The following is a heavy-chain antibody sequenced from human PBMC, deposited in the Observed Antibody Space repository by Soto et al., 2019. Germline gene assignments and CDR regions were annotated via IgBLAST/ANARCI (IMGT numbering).Heavy chain of an antibody. V-gene: IGHV3-74*01. J-gene: IGHJ5*02. D-gene: IGHD2-2*01. Sequence: PGGSLRLSCAASGFTFSKDWMHWVRQAPGKGLVWVSRINSDGRSTSYADSVKGRFTISRDNAKNTLYLQMNSLRAEDTAVYYCVRVGYCSSTSCFQFDPWGQGTLVTVS. CDR2: INSDGRST. CDR1: GFTFSKDW. CDR3: VRVGYCSSTSCFQFDP.